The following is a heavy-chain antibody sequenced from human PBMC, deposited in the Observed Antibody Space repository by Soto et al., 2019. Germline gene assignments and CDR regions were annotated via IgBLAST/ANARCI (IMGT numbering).Heavy chain of an antibody. CDR2: ISAYNGNT. D-gene: IGHD4-17*01. CDR1: GYTFTSYG. CDR3: ARVYSYGDYEFGAFDI. Sequence: ALVKVSCKASGYTFTSYGISWVRQAPGQGLEWMGWISAYNGNTNYAQKLQGRVTMTTDTSTSTAYMELRSLRSDDTAVYYCARVYSYGDYEFGAFDIWGQGTMVTVSS. J-gene: IGHJ3*02. V-gene: IGHV1-18*01.